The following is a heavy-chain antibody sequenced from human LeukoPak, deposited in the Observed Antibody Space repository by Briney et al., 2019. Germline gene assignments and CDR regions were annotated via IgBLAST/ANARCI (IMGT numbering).Heavy chain of an antibody. Sequence: GGSLRLSCAASGFTVSSNYMSWVRQAPGKGLEWVSVIYSGGSTYYADSVKGRFTISRDNSKNTLYLQMNSLRAEDTAVYYCARDNRDDFWSGYYWIDPWGQGTLVTVSS. D-gene: IGHD3-3*01. CDR1: GFTVSSNY. J-gene: IGHJ5*02. CDR3: ARDNRDDFWSGYYWIDP. CDR2: IYSGGST. V-gene: IGHV3-53*01.